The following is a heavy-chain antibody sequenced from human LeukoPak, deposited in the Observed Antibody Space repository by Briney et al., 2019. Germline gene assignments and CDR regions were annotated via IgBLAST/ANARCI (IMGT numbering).Heavy chain of an antibody. Sequence: SETLSLTCAVYGGSFSGYYWSWIRQPPGKGLEWIGEINHSGSTNYNPSLKSRVTISVDTSKNQFSLKLSSVTAADTAVYYCARRSWSDYWGQGTLVTVSS. D-gene: IGHD2-15*01. J-gene: IGHJ4*02. V-gene: IGHV4-34*01. CDR3: ARRSWSDY. CDR1: GGSFSGYY. CDR2: INHSGST.